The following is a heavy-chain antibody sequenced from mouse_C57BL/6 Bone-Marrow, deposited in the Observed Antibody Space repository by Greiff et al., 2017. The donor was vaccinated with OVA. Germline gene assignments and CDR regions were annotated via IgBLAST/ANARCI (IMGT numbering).Heavy chain of an antibody. CDR3: ARRWGFDD. D-gene: IGHD4-1*01. J-gene: IGHJ2*01. CDR1: GFTFSDYG. Sequence: EVKVVESGGGLVKPGGSLKLSCAASGFTFSDYGMHWVRQAPEKGLEWVAYISSGSSTIYYADTVKGRFTISRDNAKNTLFLQMTSLRSEDTAMYYCARRWGFDDWGQGTTLTVSS. V-gene: IGHV5-17*01. CDR2: ISSGSSTI.